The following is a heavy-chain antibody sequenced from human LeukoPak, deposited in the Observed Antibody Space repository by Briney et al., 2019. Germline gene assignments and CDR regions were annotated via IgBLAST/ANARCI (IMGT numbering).Heavy chain of an antibody. V-gene: IGHV4-30-4*01. CDR3: ARGPTVTSEFDY. CDR1: GGSISSGDYY. D-gene: IGHD4-17*01. J-gene: IGHJ4*02. Sequence: SETLSLTCTVSGGSISSGDYYWSWIRQPPGKGLEWIGYIYYSGSTYYNPSLKSRVTISVDTSKNQFSLKLSSVTAADTAVYYCARGPTVTSEFDYWGQGTLVTVSS. CDR2: IYYSGST.